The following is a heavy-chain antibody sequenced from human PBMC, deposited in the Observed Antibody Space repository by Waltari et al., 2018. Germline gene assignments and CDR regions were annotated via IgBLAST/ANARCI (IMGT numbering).Heavy chain of an antibody. D-gene: IGHD4-17*01. CDR3: GRIAFGDEGGYFQY. V-gene: IGHV4-39*01. CDR2: MQYRGST. Sequence: QLQLQESAPGLAKPSETVSLTCTFSGGSISTKYNWGWIRQPPGKGLEWMGNMQYRGSTFYNPSLESRVTISLDTWKNQFSLRLSSVGAADTAVYFCGRIAFGDEGGYFQYWGQGTLVTVSS. CDR1: GGSISTKYN. J-gene: IGHJ1*01.